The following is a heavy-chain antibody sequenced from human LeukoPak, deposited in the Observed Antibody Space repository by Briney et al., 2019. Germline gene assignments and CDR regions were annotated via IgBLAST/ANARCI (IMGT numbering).Heavy chain of an antibody. CDR2: INHSGST. Sequence: PSETLSLTCAVYGGSFSGYYWSWIRQPPGKGLEWIGEINHSGSTNYNPSLKSRVTISVDTSKNQFSLKLSSVTAADTAVYYCARISAPDIVVVPAARYGRGWFDPWGQGTLVTVSS. J-gene: IGHJ5*02. CDR1: GGSFSGYY. V-gene: IGHV4-34*01. D-gene: IGHD2-2*01. CDR3: ARISAPDIVVVPAARYGRGWFDP.